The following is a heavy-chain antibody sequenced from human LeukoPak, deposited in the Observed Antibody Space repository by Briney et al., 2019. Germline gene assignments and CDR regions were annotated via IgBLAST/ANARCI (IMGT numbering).Heavy chain of an antibody. Sequence: GGYLRLSCTASGFTFGDYAMTWVRQAPGKGLEWVGFIRSKVYGGTPEYAASVKGRFTISRDDSKGIAYLQMNSLKTEDTAVYYCTRDQTPYYWGQGTLVTVSS. CDR1: GFTFGDYA. V-gene: IGHV3-49*04. CDR2: IRSKVYGGTP. J-gene: IGHJ4*02. CDR3: TRDQTPYY.